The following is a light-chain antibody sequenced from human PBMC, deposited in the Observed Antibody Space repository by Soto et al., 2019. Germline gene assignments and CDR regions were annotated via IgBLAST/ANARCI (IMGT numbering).Light chain of an antibody. CDR2: EVS. V-gene: IGLV2-8*01. Sequence: QSALTQPPSASGSPGQSVTISCTGTSSDIGGSNYVSWYQQRPGKAPKLMTYEVSYRPSWVPDRFSGSKSGNTASLTVSGLQAEDEADYYCISYAGSNNLEFGGGTKLTVL. CDR3: ISYAGSNNLE. J-gene: IGLJ2*01. CDR1: SSDIGGSNY.